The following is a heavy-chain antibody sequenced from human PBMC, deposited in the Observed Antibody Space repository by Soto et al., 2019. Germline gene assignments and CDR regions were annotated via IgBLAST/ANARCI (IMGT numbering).Heavy chain of an antibody. D-gene: IGHD2-15*01. CDR1: GGTFSSYA. V-gene: IGHV1-69*01. CDR2: IIPIFGTA. Sequence: QVQLVQSGAEVKKPGSSVKVSCKASGGTFSSYAISWVRQAPGQGLEWMGGIIPIFGTANYAQKFQGRVTITADESTSTAYMELSSLRSEDTAVYYCARGVVVVAAVHYYYYGMDVWGQGTTVTVSS. J-gene: IGHJ6*02. CDR3: ARGVVVVAAVHYYYYGMDV.